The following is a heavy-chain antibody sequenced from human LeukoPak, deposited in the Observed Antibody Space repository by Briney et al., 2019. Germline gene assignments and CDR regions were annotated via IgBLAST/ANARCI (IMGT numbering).Heavy chain of an antibody. D-gene: IGHD2-8*01. J-gene: IGHJ4*02. V-gene: IGHV3-23*01. CDR3: AKDSSTSAICYTDKFYFDS. CDR2: FTGNDDRT. Sequence: GGSLRLSCAASGFTFSSYAMSWVRQAPGKGLEWVSGFTGNDDRTYYADSVKGRFTISRDNSKNTLFLQMNTLRAEDTAVYFCAKDSSTSAICYTDKFYFDSWGQGTLVTVSS. CDR1: GFTFSSYA.